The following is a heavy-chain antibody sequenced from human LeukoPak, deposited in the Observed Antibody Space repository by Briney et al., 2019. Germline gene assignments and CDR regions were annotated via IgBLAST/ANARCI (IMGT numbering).Heavy chain of an antibody. CDR3: ARFTSRILTGYFYYFDY. V-gene: IGHV4-31*11. Sequence: SQTLSLTCAVSGGSISSGGYSWSWIRQPPGKGLEWIGYIYYSGSTYYNPSLKSRVTISVDTSKNQFSLKLSSVTAADTAVYYCARFTSRILTGYFYYFDYWGQGTLVTVSS. CDR2: IYYSGST. CDR1: GGSISSGGYS. D-gene: IGHD3-9*01. J-gene: IGHJ4*02.